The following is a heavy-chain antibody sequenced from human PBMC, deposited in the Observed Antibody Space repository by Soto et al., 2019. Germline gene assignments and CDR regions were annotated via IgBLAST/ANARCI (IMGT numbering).Heavy chain of an antibody. D-gene: IGHD3-3*01. CDR1: GYTFTGYY. J-gene: IGHJ5*02. Sequence: QVQLVQSGAEVKKPGASVKVSCKASGYTFTGYYMHWVRQAPGQGLEWMGWINPNSGGTYYAQKLKGRVTMTRDTSISTAYMELSRLRSDDTAVYYCARDGEANFWSGYQSWFDPWGQGTLVTVTP. V-gene: IGHV1-2*02. CDR3: ARDGEANFWSGYQSWFDP. CDR2: INPNSGGT.